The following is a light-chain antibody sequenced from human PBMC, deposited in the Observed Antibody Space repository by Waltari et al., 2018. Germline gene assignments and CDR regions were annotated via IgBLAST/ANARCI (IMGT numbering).Light chain of an antibody. V-gene: IGLV1-44*01. CDR3: AAWDDSLNGLWV. J-gene: IGLJ3*02. Sequence: QSVLTQPPSASGTPGQRVTISCSGSTSNIGSNAVNWYQQLPCAAPKLLIYSSRQRPSGVPDRFSGSKSGTSASLAISGLQSEDEADYYCAAWDDSLNGLWVFGGGTKLTVL. CDR1: TSNIGSNA. CDR2: SSR.